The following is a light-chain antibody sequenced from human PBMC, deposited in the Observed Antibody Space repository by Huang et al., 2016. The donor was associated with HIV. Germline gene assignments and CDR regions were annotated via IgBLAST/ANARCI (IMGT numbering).Light chain of an antibody. J-gene: IGKJ2*01. CDR3: QQSYNLPYT. CDR1: QSITTY. V-gene: IGKV1-39*01. CDR2: ATS. Sequence: DIHMTQSPPSLSASLGDRVTITCRASQSITTYLNWYRHKPGEAPELLIHATSTLQNGVPSRFSGGGSGTDFTLTITNLQPEDVASYYCQQSYNLPYTFGRGTKVDIK.